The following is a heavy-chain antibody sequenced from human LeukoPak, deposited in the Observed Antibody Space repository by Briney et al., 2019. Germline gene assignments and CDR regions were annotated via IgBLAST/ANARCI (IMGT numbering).Heavy chain of an antibody. CDR2: IKQDGSEK. CDR1: GFTFNSYW. CDR3: AKQEMDIVVVVAEYYFDY. Sequence: GGSLRLSCAASGFTFNSYWMSWVRQAPGKGLEWVANIKQDGSEKYYVDSVKGRFTISRDNAKNSLYLQLNSLRAEDTAVYYCAKQEMDIVVVVAEYYFDYWGQGTLVAVSS. V-gene: IGHV3-7*01. D-gene: IGHD2-15*01. J-gene: IGHJ4*02.